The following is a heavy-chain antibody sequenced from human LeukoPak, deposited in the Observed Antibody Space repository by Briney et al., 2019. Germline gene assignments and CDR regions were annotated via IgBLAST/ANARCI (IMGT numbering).Heavy chain of an antibody. CDR2: IYYSGST. CDR3: VQAGPDAFDI. CDR1: GGSISSSSYY. J-gene: IGHJ3*02. V-gene: IGHV4-39*07. Sequence: SETLSLTCTVSGGSISSSSYYWGWIRQPPWKGLEWIGSIYYSGSTYYNPSLKSRVTISVDTSKNQFSLKLSSVTAADTAVYYCVQAGPDAFDIWGQGTMVTVSS. D-gene: IGHD6-19*01.